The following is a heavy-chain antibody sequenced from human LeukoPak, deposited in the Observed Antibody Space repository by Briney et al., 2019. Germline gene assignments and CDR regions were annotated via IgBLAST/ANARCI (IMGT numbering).Heavy chain of an antibody. D-gene: IGHD3-10*01. J-gene: IGHJ3*02. CDR1: GFTFDDYA. Sequence: GRSLRLSCAASGFTFDDYAMHWVRQAPGKGPEWVSGISWNSGSIGYADSVKGRFTISRDNAKNSLYLQMNSLRAEDTALYYCAKGAGSYSYDAFDIWGQGTMVTVSS. CDR3: AKGAGSYSYDAFDI. CDR2: ISWNSGSI. V-gene: IGHV3-9*01.